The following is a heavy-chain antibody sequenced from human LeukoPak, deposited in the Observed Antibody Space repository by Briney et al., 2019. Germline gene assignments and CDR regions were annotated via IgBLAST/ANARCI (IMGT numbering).Heavy chain of an antibody. V-gene: IGHV3-53*04. Sequence: GGSLRLSCSASGFPFSSYAMHWVRQAPGKGLEWVSVIYSGGSTYYADSVKGRFTISRHNSKNTLYLQMNSLRAEDTAVYYCASPFWSGSYGMDVWGQGTTVTVSS. D-gene: IGHD3-3*01. CDR1: GFPFSSYA. J-gene: IGHJ6*02. CDR2: IYSGGST. CDR3: ASPFWSGSYGMDV.